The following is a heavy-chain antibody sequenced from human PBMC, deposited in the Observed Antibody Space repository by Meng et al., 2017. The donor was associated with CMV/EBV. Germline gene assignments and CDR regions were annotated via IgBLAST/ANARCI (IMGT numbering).Heavy chain of an antibody. V-gene: IGHV3-23*01. CDR2: ISGSGGST. D-gene: IGHD2-2*01. CDR1: GSTFSSYA. Sequence: GESLMISCAASGSTFSSYAMSWVRQAPGKGLEWVSAISGSGGSTYYADSVKGLFTISSDNSKNTLYLQMNSLRAEDTAVYYCAKGDRYCSSTSCYAHGMDVWGQGTTVTVSS. CDR3: AKGDRYCSSTSCYAHGMDV. J-gene: IGHJ6*02.